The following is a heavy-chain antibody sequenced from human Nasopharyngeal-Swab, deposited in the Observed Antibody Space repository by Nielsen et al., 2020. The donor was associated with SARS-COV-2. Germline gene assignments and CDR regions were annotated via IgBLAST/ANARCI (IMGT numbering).Heavy chain of an antibody. V-gene: IGHV2-26*01. D-gene: IGHD4-17*01. J-gene: IGHJ4*02. Sequence: WIRQPPGKALEWLAHIFSNDEKSYSPSLKSRLTITKDTSKNQVVLTMTNMDPVDTATYYCARNDYGDRDFDYWGQGTLVTVSS. CDR2: IFSNDEK. CDR3: ARNDYGDRDFDY.